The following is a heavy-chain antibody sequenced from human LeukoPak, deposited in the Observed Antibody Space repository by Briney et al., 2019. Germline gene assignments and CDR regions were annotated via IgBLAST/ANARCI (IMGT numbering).Heavy chain of an antibody. CDR3: AITFGGVIAMGLDY. CDR2: ISGSGGST. CDR1: GFTFSSYA. V-gene: IGHV3-23*01. Sequence: PGGSLRLSCAASGFTFSSYAMSWVRQAPGKGLEWVSAISGSGGSTYYADSVKGRLTISRDNSKNTLYLQMNSLRAEDTAVYYCAITFGGVIAMGLDYWGQGTLVTVSS. J-gene: IGHJ4*02. D-gene: IGHD3-16*02.